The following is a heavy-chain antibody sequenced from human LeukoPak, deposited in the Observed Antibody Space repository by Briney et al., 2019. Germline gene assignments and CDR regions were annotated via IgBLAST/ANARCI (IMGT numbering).Heavy chain of an antibody. D-gene: IGHD6-19*01. CDR2: INPNSGVT. Sequence: RASVKVSCKASGYTFTGYYMHWVRQPPGQGLEWMGWINPNSGVTNYAQKFQGRVTMTRDTSITTAYMDLNRLRSDDTAVYYCARDRIAVAGPDYWGQGTLVTVSS. CDR1: GYTFTGYY. J-gene: IGHJ4*02. V-gene: IGHV1-2*02. CDR3: ARDRIAVAGPDY.